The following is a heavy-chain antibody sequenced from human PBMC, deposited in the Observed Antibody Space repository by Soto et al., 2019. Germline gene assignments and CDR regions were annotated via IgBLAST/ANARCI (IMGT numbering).Heavy chain of an antibody. CDR2: ITGTGGNT. J-gene: IGHJ6*02. CDR3: ARIRGYWYGMDV. CDR1: GFPLSTYG. Sequence: EVQLLESGGGLVQPGGSLRLSCAASGFPLSTYGMTWVRQAPGKGLEWVSAITGTGGNTYYVDSVKGRFTSSRDNSQNTLYLKVNSLRVEHTAVYYCARIRGYWYGMDVWGQGTTVTVSS. V-gene: IGHV3-23*01.